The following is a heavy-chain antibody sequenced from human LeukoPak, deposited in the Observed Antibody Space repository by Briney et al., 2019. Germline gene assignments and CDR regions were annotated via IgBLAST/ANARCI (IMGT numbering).Heavy chain of an antibody. Sequence: SETLSLTCTVSGGSISSSPYYWGWIRQPPGKGLEWIGSIYHSGSTYYNPSLKSRVTISVDTSKNQFSLKLSSVTAADTAVYYCARKEGYFDYWGQGTLVTVSS. CDR1: GGSISSSPYY. J-gene: IGHJ4*02. V-gene: IGHV4-39*07. CDR3: ARKEGYFDY. CDR2: IYHSGST.